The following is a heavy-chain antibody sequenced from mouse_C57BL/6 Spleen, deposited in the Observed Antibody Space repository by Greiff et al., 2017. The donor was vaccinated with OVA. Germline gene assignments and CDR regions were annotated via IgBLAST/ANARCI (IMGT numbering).Heavy chain of an antibody. CDR2: INPGSGGT. D-gene: IGHD1-1*01. CDR3: ARAVITYFDY. J-gene: IGHJ2*01. CDR1: GYAFTNYL. V-gene: IGHV1-54*01. Sequence: LLESGAELVRPGTSVKVSCKASGYAFTNYLIEWVKQRPGQGLEWIGVINPGSGGTNYNEKFKGKATLTADKSSSTAYMQLSSLTSEDSAVYFCARAVITYFDYWGQGTTLTVSS.